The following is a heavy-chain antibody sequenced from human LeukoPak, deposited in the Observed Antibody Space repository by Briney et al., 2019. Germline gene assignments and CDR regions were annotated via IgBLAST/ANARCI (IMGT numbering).Heavy chain of an antibody. V-gene: IGHV3-30*02. CDR2: MRYDGSNR. CDR3: AKGVKVPLLRYFSYYMDV. D-gene: IGHD3-9*01. CDR1: GFTFSSYG. Sequence: GGSLRLSCAASGFTFSSYGMHWVRQAPGKGLEWVAFMRYDGSNRNYADSVKGRFTISRDNSKNTLYLQMNSLRAEDTAVYYCAKGVKVPLLRYFSYYMDVWGKGTTVTISS. J-gene: IGHJ6*03.